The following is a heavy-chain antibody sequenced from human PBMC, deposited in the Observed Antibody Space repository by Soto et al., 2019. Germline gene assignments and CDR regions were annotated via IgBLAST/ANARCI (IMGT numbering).Heavy chain of an antibody. CDR2: IFSNDEK. CDR1: GFSLSNARMG. V-gene: IGHV2-26*01. CDR3: ARMSLHSCSWYDDY. Sequence: QVTLKESGPVLVKPTETLTLTCTVSGFSLSNARMGVSWIRQPPGKALEWLAHIFSNDEKSYSTSLKSRLTITKDTSKSQVVLTMTYMDPVDTATQLCARMSLHSCSWYDDYWGQGTLVTVSS. D-gene: IGHD6-13*01. J-gene: IGHJ4*02.